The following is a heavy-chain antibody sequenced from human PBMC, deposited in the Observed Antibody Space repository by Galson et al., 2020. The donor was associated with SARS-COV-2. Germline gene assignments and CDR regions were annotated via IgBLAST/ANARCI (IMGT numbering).Heavy chain of an antibody. J-gene: IGHJ4*02. D-gene: IGHD1-1*01. CDR3: ARERLEY. CDR2: IRSSSGTI. Sequence: GGSLRLSCAPSGFTFSSYTMNWVRPAPAKGLELVAYIRSSSGTIYYADSVKGRFTISRDNAKNSLYLQLNSLRVEDTAVYYCARERLEYWGQGTLVTVSS. CDR1: GFTFSSYT. V-gene: IGHV3-48*04.